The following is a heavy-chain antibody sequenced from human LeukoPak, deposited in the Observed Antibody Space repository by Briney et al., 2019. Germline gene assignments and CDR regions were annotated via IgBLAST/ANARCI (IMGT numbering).Heavy chain of an antibody. D-gene: IGHD6-13*01. V-gene: IGHV4-34*01. Sequence: SETLSLTCAVYGGSFSGYYWSWIRQPPGWGLEWIGEINHSGSTKHNPSLKSRVTISVDTSKTQFFLKLSSVPAADTAVYYCARGLRSSSWDYLDYWGQGTLVTVSS. CDR1: GGSFSGYY. CDR2: INHSGST. J-gene: IGHJ4*02. CDR3: ARGLRSSSWDYLDY.